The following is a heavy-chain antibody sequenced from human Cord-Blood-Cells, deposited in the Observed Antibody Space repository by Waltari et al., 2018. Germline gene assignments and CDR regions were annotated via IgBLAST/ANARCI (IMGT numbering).Heavy chain of an antibody. CDR2: IYYSGRT. CDR1: GGSISSSSYY. Sequence: QLQLQESGPGLVKPSETLSLTCTVSGGSISSSSYYWGWIRQPPGKGLEWIGSIYYSGRTYYNPSLKSRVTISVDTSKNQFSLKLSSVTAADTAVYYCASLYCTNGVCWYFDLWGRGTLVTVSS. V-gene: IGHV4-39*01. J-gene: IGHJ2*01. D-gene: IGHD2-8*01. CDR3: ASLYCTNGVCWYFDL.